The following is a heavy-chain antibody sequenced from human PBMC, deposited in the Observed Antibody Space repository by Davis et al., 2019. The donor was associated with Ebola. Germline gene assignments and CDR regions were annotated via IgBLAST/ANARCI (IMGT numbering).Heavy chain of an antibody. D-gene: IGHD4-17*01. CDR1: GGSFSGYY. CDR2: INHSGST. CDR3: ARSPGDYGDYALGY. Sequence: SETLSLTCAVYGGSFSGYYWSWIRQPPGKGLEWIGEINHSGSTNYNPSLKSRVTISVDTSKNQFSLKLSSVTAADTAVYYCARSPGDYGDYALGYWGQGTLVTVSS. J-gene: IGHJ4*02. V-gene: IGHV4-34*01.